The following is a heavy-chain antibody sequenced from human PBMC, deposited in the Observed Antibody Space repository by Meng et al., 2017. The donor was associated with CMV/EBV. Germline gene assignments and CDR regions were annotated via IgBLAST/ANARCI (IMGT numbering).Heavy chain of an antibody. D-gene: IGHD3-3*01. V-gene: IGHV1-2*02. J-gene: IGHJ6*02. CDR2: INPNSGGT. CDR1: GYTFTGYY. CDR3: ARDIIGSGTYYYYGMDV. Sequence: SVKVSCKASGYTFTGYYMHWVRQAPGQGLEWMGWINPNSGGTNYAQKFQGRVTMTRDTSISTAYMELSRLRSEDTAVYYCARDIIGSGTYYYYGMDVWGQGTTVTVSS.